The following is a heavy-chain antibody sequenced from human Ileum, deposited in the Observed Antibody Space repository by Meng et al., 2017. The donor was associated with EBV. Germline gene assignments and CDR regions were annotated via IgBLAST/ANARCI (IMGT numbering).Heavy chain of an antibody. V-gene: IGHV1-3*01. CDR3: VRVKVALTNWFDP. J-gene: IGHJ5*02. D-gene: IGHD5-12*01. CDR2: INGGSGNT. CDR1: GYTFTDYT. Sequence: QVQLVQVWAEGKQAGDSLEGACKASGYTFTDYTMHWVLHALGQRLEWRGWINGGSGNTKDSQKFQGRVTITRDTSASTAYMELSSLTSEDTAVYYCVRVKVALTNWFDPWGQGTLVTVSS.